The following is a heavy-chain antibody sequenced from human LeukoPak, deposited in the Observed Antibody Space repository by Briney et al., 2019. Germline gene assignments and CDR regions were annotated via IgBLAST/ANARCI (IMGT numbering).Heavy chain of an antibody. D-gene: IGHD5-18*01. Sequence: GASVKVSCKASGGTFSSYAISWVRQAPGQGLEWMGGIIPIFGTANYAQKFQGRVTITADESTSTAYMELSSLRSEDTAVYYCAREGYSYGHNYYGMDVWGRGTTVTVSS. J-gene: IGHJ6*02. CDR1: GGTFSSYA. CDR2: IIPIFGTA. V-gene: IGHV1-69*13. CDR3: AREGYSYGHNYYGMDV.